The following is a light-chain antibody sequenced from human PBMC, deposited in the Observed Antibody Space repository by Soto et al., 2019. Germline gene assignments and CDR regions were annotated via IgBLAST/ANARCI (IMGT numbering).Light chain of an antibody. CDR1: SSGVGTYNY. CDR2: DVS. CDR3: CSYAGRSAYFV. Sequence: QSALTQPRSVSGSPGQSVTISCTGTSSGVGTYNYVSWYQQHPGKAPKVVIYDVSQRPSGVPDRFSGSKSGNTASLSISGLQGEDEADYYCCSYAGRSAYFVFGTGTKLTVL. V-gene: IGLV2-11*01. J-gene: IGLJ1*01.